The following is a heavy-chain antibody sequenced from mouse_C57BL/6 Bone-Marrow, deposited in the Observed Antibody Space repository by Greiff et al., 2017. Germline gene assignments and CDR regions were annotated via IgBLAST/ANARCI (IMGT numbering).Heavy chain of an antibody. D-gene: IGHD1-1*01. Sequence: VQLQQPGAELVKPGASVKMSCKASGYTFTSYWITWVKQRPGQGLEWIGDIDPGSGSTNYNEKFKSKATLTVDTSSSAAYMQLSSLTSEDSAVYYCARRFITTVVAPFFDYWGQGTTLTVSS. V-gene: IGHV1-55*01. CDR2: IDPGSGST. J-gene: IGHJ2*01. CDR1: GYTFTSYW. CDR3: ARRFITTVVAPFFDY.